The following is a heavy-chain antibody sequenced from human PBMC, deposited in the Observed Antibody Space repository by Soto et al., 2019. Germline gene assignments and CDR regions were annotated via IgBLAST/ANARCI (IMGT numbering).Heavy chain of an antibody. Sequence: LRLSCAVSGFNVMSYWRSWVRQAPGKGLEWVASIKEDGSEIYYLHPVRGRFSISRDSAGNALHLTMNYLSAEDTGVYFCARDIGFDYVNWGQGTLVTVSS. D-gene: IGHD3-16*01. V-gene: IGHV3-7*01. CDR3: ARDIGFDYVN. CDR1: GFNVMSYW. J-gene: IGHJ4*02. CDR2: IKEDGSEI.